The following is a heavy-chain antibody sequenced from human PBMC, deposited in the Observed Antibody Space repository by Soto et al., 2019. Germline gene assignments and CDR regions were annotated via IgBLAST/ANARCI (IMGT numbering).Heavy chain of an antibody. V-gene: IGHV3-64*01. Sequence: EVQLAESGGGMVQPGGSLSFSCVASGFTFSSYDMHWVRQAPGKGLEYVSSVSSNGGTTYYGNSVKGRFTISRDNSKNTLYLQMGSLRAEDMAVYYCVRRVSGNYDYWGQGTLVTVPS. D-gene: IGHD1-7*01. CDR2: VSSNGGTT. CDR3: VRRVSGNYDY. J-gene: IGHJ4*02. CDR1: GFTFSSYD.